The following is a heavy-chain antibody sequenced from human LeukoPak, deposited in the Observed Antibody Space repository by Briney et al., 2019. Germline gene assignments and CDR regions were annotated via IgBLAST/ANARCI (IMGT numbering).Heavy chain of an antibody. Sequence: GGSLRLSCAASGFTFSSYAMTWVRQAPGKGLEWASTISDSGARANYADSAKGRFTISRDNSMNTLYLQMNSLRADDTAVYYCASDYFLDYWGQRTLVTVSS. CDR2: ISDSGARA. J-gene: IGHJ4*02. CDR1: GFTFSSYA. D-gene: IGHD6-25*01. V-gene: IGHV3-23*01. CDR3: ASDYFLDY.